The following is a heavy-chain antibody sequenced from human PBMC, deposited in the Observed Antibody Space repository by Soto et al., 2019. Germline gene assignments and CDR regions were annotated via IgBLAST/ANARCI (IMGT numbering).Heavy chain of an antibody. CDR1: GYTFNSHE. V-gene: IGHV3-48*03. J-gene: IGHJ4*02. CDR3: ARGGIH. D-gene: IGHD3-16*01. CDR2: ISGSGTT. Sequence: EVRLVESGGGSGQPGGSLRLSCVASGYTFNSHEMNWFRQTPGKGLEWIPSISGSGTTKYTDSVKGRFTISRDNAHKSMYLEMNSLRVEDTAVYYCARGGIHWGQGALVTVSS.